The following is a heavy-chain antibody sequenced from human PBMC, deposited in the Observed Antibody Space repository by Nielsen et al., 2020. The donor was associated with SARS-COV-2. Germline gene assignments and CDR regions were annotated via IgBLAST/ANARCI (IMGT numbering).Heavy chain of an antibody. J-gene: IGHJ6*02. CDR2: ISGGSATI. CDR3: ARSPFHRSSWYGMDV. D-gene: IGHD6-13*01. V-gene: IGHV3-48*01. Sequence: GESLKISCVASGFSFNAYSMNWVRQAPGKGLEWVSYISGGSATIYYADSVKGRFTISRDNVKNLLYLQLSSLSAEDTAVYYCARSPFHRSSWYGMDVWGQGTTVTVSS. CDR1: GFSFNAYS.